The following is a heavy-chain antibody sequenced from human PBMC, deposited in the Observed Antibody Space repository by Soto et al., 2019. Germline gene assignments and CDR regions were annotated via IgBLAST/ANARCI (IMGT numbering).Heavy chain of an antibody. V-gene: IGHV3-23*01. CDR2: ITASADTT. CDR1: AFTFRSYA. J-gene: IGHJ3*02. D-gene: IGHD2-2*01. Sequence: EEQLLESGGGLVRPGGSLRLSCAASAFTFRSYAMSWVRQAPGKGLEWVSAITASADTTYYADSVKGRFTISRDNSKNTLSLRMNSLRAEDTAVYYCAKVRPLRDCTSTSCLGAVDIWGQGTMVTVA. CDR3: AKVRPLRDCTSTSCLGAVDI.